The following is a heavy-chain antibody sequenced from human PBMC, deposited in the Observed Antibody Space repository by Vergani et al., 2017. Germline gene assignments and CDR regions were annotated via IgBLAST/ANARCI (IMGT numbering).Heavy chain of an antibody. CDR2: IKSDGSIT. Sequence: DVHLAESGGGFFQPGGSLRLSCSASGFSFNSYWMHWVRQVPGKGLLWVSRIKSDGSITAYADSVKGRFTISRDNAQNTLYLQMNSLRVEDTGVYYCASARCIETCYMSNWLDSLGQGTLVTVSS. J-gene: IGHJ5*01. CDR1: GFSFNSYW. V-gene: IGHV3-74*03. D-gene: IGHD3-9*01. CDR3: ASARCIETCYMSNWLDS.